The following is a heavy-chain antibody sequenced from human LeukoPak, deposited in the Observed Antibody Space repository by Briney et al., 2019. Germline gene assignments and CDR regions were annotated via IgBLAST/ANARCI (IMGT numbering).Heavy chain of an antibody. J-gene: IGHJ4*02. Sequence: GGSLRLSCEASGFTFGSFAMYWVRQAPGKGLEWIAGIIGSGGSPHYADSVKGRFTISRDNSKNTVYLQINSLRAEDTAVYYCGKTTAGYSSGQKPAWPVDYWGQGTLVTVSS. CDR1: GFTFGSFA. V-gene: IGHV3-23*01. CDR3: GKTTAGYSSGQKPAWPVDY. CDR2: IIGSGGSP. D-gene: IGHD5-18*01.